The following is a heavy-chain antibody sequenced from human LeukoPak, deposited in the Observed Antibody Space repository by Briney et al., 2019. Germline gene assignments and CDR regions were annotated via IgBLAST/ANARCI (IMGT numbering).Heavy chain of an antibody. CDR3: AKGSGWELLPPRFDY. CDR2: ISSDGSRV. Sequence: GGSLTLSCAASGFTFSDYWMHWVRQAPGKGLVWVSRISSDGSRVTYADSVKGRFTISRDNAKNTLYLQMNSLRAEDTAVYYCAKGSGWELLPPRFDYWGQGTLVTVSS. CDR1: GFTFSDYW. D-gene: IGHD1-26*01. J-gene: IGHJ4*02. V-gene: IGHV3-74*01.